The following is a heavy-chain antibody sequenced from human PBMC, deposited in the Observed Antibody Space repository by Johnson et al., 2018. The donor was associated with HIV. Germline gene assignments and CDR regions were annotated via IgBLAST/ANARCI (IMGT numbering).Heavy chain of an antibody. CDR3: AREDGSGWSTRGDDAFDI. D-gene: IGHD6-19*01. CDR1: GFKFSDYH. Sequence: VQLVESGGGLVKPGGSLRLSCAASGFKFSDYHMSWIRQAPGKGLEWVGRIRSETYSYATAYAASVKGRFTISRDDSQNTAYLQMNSLKSEDTAVYYCAREDGSGWSTRGDDAFDIWGQGTMVTVSS. J-gene: IGHJ3*02. CDR2: IRSETYSYAT. V-gene: IGHV3-73*01.